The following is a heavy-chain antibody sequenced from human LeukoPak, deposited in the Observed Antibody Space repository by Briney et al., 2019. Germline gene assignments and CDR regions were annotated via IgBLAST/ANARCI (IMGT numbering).Heavy chain of an antibody. D-gene: IGHD2-2*01. Sequence: GGSLRLSCASSGFTFHNYAINWVRPAPGKGREWVSGISGSGASTYYADSVKGRFTIFRDNSKNTLYLQMNSLRAEDTAVYYCAKSDSVVVLPAAIAHWGQGTLITVSS. J-gene: IGHJ4*02. CDR3: AKSDSVVVLPAAIAH. V-gene: IGHV3-23*01. CDR1: GFTFHNYA. CDR2: ISGSGAST.